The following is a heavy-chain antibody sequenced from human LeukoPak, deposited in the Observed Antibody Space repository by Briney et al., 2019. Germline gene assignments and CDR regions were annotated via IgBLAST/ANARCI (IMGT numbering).Heavy chain of an antibody. CDR3: AKAFSGEYSSGWYPDYYYYYYMDV. V-gene: IGHV3-30*02. Sequence: PGGSLRLSCAASGFTFSSYGMHWVRQAPGKGLEWVAVIWYGGSNKYYADSVKGRFTISRDNSKNTLYLQMNSLRAEDTAVYYCAKAFSGEYSSGWYPDYYYYYYMDVWGKGTTVTVSS. CDR1: GFTFSSYG. J-gene: IGHJ6*03. D-gene: IGHD6-19*01. CDR2: IWYGGSNK.